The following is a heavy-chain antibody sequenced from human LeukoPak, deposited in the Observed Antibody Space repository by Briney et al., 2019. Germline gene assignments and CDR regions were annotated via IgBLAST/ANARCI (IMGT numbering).Heavy chain of an antibody. CDR1: RGTFSSYA. Sequence: GASVKVSCKASRGTFSSYAISWVRQAPGQGLEWMGGIIPIFGTANYAQKFQGRVTITTDESTSRAYMELSSLRSEDTAVYYCARDYDSRFRYFDINYYYYMDVWGKGTTVTVSS. J-gene: IGHJ6*03. V-gene: IGHV1-69*05. CDR2: IIPIFGTA. D-gene: IGHD3-9*01. CDR3: ARDYDSRFRYFDINYYYYMDV.